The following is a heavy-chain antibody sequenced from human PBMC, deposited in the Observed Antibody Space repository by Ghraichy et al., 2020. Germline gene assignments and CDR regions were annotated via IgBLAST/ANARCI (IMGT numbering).Heavy chain of an antibody. V-gene: IGHV3-73*01. CDR1: GFTFSGSA. J-gene: IGHJ5*02. D-gene: IGHD2-8*01. Sequence: GESLNISCAASGFTFSGSAMHWVRQASGKGLEWVGRIRSKANSYATAYAASVKGRFTISRDDSKNTAYLQMNSLKTEDTAVYYCTRLGYCTNGVCYPTYNWFDPWGQGTLVTVSS. CDR2: IRSKANSYAT. CDR3: TRLGYCTNGVCYPTYNWFDP.